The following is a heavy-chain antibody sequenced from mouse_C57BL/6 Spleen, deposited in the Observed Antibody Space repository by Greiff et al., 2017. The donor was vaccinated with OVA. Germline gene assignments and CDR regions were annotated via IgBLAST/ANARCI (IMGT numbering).Heavy chain of an antibody. J-gene: IGHJ4*01. D-gene: IGHD3-2*02. CDR1: GYTFTSYW. CDR3: ATSDSSGYGDSYYAMDY. Sequence: QVQLQQPGAELVKPGASVKMSCKASGYTFTSYWITWVKQRPGQGLEWIGDIYPGSGSTNYNEKFKSKATLTVDTSSSTAYMQLSSLTSEDSAVYYCATSDSSGYGDSYYAMDYWGQGTSVTVSS. CDR2: IYPGSGST. V-gene: IGHV1-55*01.